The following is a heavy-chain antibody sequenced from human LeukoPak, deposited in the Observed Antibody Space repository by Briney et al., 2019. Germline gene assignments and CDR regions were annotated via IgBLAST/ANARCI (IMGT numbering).Heavy chain of an antibody. J-gene: IGHJ4*02. CDR2: ISAYSTYNGNT. CDR1: GYTFTSYG. Sequence: ASVKVSCKASGYTFTSYGISWVRQAPGQGPEWMGWISAYSTYNGNTNYAQNLQGRVTMTTDTSTSTVYMELRSLKSDDTAVYYCARGPIAAAGDSWGQGTLVTVSS. V-gene: IGHV1-18*01. CDR3: ARGPIAAAGDS. D-gene: IGHD6-13*01.